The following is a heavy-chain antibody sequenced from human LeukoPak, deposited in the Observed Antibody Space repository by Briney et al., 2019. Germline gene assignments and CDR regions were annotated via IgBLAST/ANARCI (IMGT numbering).Heavy chain of an antibody. CDR2: IYPRDGST. CDR3: ARDQEAFDY. V-gene: IGHV1-46*01. Sequence: GASVKVSCKASGYSFTSNYILWVRQAPGQGLEWMGMIYPRDGSTSYAQKFQGRVTVTRDTSTSTVHMELSGLRSEDTAVYYCARDQEAFDYWGQGTLVTVSS. CDR1: GYSFTSNY. J-gene: IGHJ4*02.